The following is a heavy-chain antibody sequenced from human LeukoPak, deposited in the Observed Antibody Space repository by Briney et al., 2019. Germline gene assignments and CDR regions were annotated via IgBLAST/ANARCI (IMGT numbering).Heavy chain of an antibody. Sequence: GGSLRLSCAASGFTFSSYWMNWVRQAPGKGLEWVANIKQDGSEKYYVDSVKGRFTISRDNAKNSLYLQMNSLRAEDTAVYYCAVTVGYYYDSSGQLDYWGQGTLVTVSS. J-gene: IGHJ4*02. CDR1: GFTFSSYW. CDR3: AVTVGYYYDSSGQLDY. CDR2: IKQDGSEK. D-gene: IGHD3-22*01. V-gene: IGHV3-7*03.